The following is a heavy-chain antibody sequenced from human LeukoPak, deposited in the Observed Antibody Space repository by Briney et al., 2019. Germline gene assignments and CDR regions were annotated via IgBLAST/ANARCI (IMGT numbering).Heavy chain of an antibody. V-gene: IGHV1-18*01. J-gene: IGHJ6*03. CDR2: ISAYNGDT. CDR1: GYTFTNYG. CDR3: ARGLDLGSRGYYYFDYHYYYMDV. Sequence: ASVKVSCKASGYTFTNYGITWVRQAPGQGLEWMGWISAYNGDTHYAQKLQGRVAMTTDTPTRTVYMELRSLRHDDTAVYYCARGLDLGSRGYYYFDYHYYYMDVWGKGTTVAVSS. D-gene: IGHD3-22*01.